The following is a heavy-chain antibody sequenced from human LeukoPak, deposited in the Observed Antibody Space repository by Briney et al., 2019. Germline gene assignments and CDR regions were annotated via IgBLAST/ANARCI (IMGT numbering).Heavy chain of an antibody. Sequence: PGGSLRLSCAASGFTFSSYGMTWVRQAPGKGLEWVSYISSSSSTIYYADSVKGRFTISRDNAKNSLYLQMNSLRAEDTAVYYCARGATMIVVVISPFDYWGQGTLVTVSS. CDR3: ARGATMIVVVISPFDY. D-gene: IGHD3-22*01. V-gene: IGHV3-48*01. J-gene: IGHJ4*02. CDR1: GFTFSSYG. CDR2: ISSSSSTI.